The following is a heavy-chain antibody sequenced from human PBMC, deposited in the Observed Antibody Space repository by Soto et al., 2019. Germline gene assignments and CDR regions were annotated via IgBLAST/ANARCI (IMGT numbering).Heavy chain of an antibody. CDR3: AKAHLPLAAAGEPNLDY. D-gene: IGHD6-13*01. CDR2: ISGSGGST. CDR1: GFTFSSYA. Sequence: EVQLLESGGGLVQPGGSLRLSCAASGFTFSSYAMSWVRQAPGKGLEWVSAISGSGGSTYYADSVKGRFTISRDNSKNTLYMQMNSLRAEDTAVYYCAKAHLPLAAAGEPNLDYWGQGTLVTVSS. J-gene: IGHJ4*02. V-gene: IGHV3-23*01.